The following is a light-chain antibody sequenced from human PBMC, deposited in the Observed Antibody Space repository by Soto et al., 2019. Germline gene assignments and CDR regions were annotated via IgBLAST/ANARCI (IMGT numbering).Light chain of an antibody. CDR2: RAS. CDR3: QQYNIFSFT. Sequence: DIQMTQSPSTLSASLGDRVTITCRASRAISDWLAWYQQRPGKAPKLLIYRASRLASGVPSRFSGSGSGTEFTLTISGLQPDDFATYYCQQYNIFSFTFGQGTKLEI. J-gene: IGKJ2*01. V-gene: IGKV1-5*03. CDR1: RAISDW.